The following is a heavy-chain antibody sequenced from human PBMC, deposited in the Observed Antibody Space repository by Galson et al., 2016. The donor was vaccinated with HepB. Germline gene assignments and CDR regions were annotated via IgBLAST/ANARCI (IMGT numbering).Heavy chain of an antibody. V-gene: IGHV3-74*01. J-gene: IGHJ3*02. Sequence: SLRLSCAASGFTFSSFWMHWVRQAPGKGLVWVSRISTDGSITTYADSVKGRFTISRDNAKNTLYLQMNSLRAEDTAVYYCGRTIITSSPAFDIWGPGTMVTVSS. D-gene: IGHD2-2*01. CDR1: GFTFSSFW. CDR2: ISTDGSIT. CDR3: GRTIITSSPAFDI.